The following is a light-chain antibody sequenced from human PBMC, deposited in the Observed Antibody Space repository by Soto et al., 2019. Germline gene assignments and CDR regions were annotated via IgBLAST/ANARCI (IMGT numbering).Light chain of an antibody. J-gene: IGKJ4*01. V-gene: IGKV1-5*03. CDR1: QNIGSW. Sequence: DIQMTQSPSTLSASVGDGVTITCRASQNIGSWLAWYQQKPGKAPKLLIHKASTLKNGVPSKFSGSGSGTEFPLTISSLQPDDFATYYCQQYSSYSPLTFGGGTKVEIK. CDR2: KAS. CDR3: QQYSSYSPLT.